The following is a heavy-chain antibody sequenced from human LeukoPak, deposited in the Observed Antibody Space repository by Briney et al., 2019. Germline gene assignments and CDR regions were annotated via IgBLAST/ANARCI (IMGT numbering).Heavy chain of an antibody. Sequence: PGGSLRLSCATSGFNFNSYVMHWVRRAPGKGLEWVALILYDGSNKFYADSVKGRFTISKDDSKNTLYLQMNSLRAGDTAMYYCVKSDLGDWGSYFDSWGQGTLVTVSP. CDR3: VKSDLGDWGSYFDS. D-gene: IGHD7-27*01. CDR1: GFNFNSYV. V-gene: IGHV3-30*02. CDR2: ILYDGSNK. J-gene: IGHJ4*02.